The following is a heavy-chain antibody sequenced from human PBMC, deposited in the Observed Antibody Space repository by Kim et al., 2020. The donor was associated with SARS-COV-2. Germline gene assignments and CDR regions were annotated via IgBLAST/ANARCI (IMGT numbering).Heavy chain of an antibody. CDR3: ARGSTGCGYGTNWYCGH. CDR2: IYYSGST. J-gene: IGHJ2*01. Sequence: SETLSLTCTVSGGSISSYYWSWIRQPPGKGLEWIGDIYYSGSTNYNPSLKSRVTISVDTSKNQFSLKLSSVTAADTAVYYCARGSTGCGYGTNWYCGHWGRGTLVTVS. CDR1: GGSISSYY. V-gene: IGHV4-59*13. D-gene: IGHD4-17*01.